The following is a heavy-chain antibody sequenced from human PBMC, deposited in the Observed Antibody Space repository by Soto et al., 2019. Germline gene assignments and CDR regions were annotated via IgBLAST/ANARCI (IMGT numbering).Heavy chain of an antibody. CDR1: GGTFSSYT. Sequence: QVQLVQSGAEVQKPGSSVKVSCKASGGTFSSYTISWVRQAPGQGLEWMGRIIRILGIANYAQKFQGRVTSTADKSTSTAYMELSRLRSEDTAVYYCANESEAENDYGYYPPLDAFDSWGQGTMVTVSS. J-gene: IGHJ3*02. V-gene: IGHV1-69*02. CDR3: ANESEAENDYGYYPPLDAFDS. CDR2: IIRILGIA. D-gene: IGHD4-17*01.